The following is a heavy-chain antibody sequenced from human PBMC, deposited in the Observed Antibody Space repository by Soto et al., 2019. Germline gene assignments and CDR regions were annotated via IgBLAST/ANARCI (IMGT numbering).Heavy chain of an antibody. Sequence: PGGSLRLSCAASGFTFSSYGMHWVRQAPGKGLEWVAVIWYDGSNKYYADSVKGRFTISRDNSKNTLYLQMNSLRAEDTAVYYCARDSGGYSIVYYFDYWGQGTLVTVSS. D-gene: IGHD5-12*01. CDR2: IWYDGSNK. CDR3: ARDSGGYSIVYYFDY. CDR1: GFTFSSYG. J-gene: IGHJ4*02. V-gene: IGHV3-33*01.